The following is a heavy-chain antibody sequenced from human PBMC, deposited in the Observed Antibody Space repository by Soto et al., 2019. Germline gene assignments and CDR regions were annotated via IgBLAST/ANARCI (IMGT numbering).Heavy chain of an antibody. J-gene: IGHJ2*01. CDR1: GDSINNNDYY. V-gene: IGHV4-30-4*01. D-gene: IGHD3-22*01. Sequence: QLHESGPGVVKPSETLSLTCTVSGDSINNNDYYWNWISQTPGKGLEWIGYVYYSGSTYYIPSLKSRLSMSVDTSKNQFSLKLSSVTAADTAIYYCARMSYYYDKWYFDLWGRGTLVTVSS. CDR2: VYYSGST. CDR3: ARMSYYYDKWYFDL.